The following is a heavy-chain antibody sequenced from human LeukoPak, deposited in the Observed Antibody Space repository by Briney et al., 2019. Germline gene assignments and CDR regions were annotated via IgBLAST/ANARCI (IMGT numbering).Heavy chain of an antibody. V-gene: IGHV3-23*01. D-gene: IGHD1-26*01. CDR3: ATSGSYRFDY. J-gene: IGHJ4*02. CDR2: ISSSGGST. Sequence: PGGSLRLSCAASGFTFSSYAMNWVRQAPGKGLEWVSFISSSGGSTYYADSVKGRFTISRDSSKNTLYLQMNSLRAEDTAVYYCATSGSYRFDYWGQGTLVTVSS. CDR1: GFTFSSYA.